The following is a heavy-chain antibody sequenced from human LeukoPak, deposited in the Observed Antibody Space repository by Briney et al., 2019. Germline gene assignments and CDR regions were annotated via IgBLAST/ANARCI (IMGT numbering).Heavy chain of an antibody. V-gene: IGHV4-39*02. Sequence: SETLSLTCTVSGGSISSSSYYWGWIRQPPGKGLEWIGSIYYSGSTYYNPSLKSRVAISVDTSKNQFSLKLSSVTAADTAVYYCARDSCSGGSCWEDYWGQGTLVTVSS. CDR2: IYYSGST. D-gene: IGHD2-15*01. CDR1: GGSISSSSYY. J-gene: IGHJ4*02. CDR3: ARDSCSGGSCWEDY.